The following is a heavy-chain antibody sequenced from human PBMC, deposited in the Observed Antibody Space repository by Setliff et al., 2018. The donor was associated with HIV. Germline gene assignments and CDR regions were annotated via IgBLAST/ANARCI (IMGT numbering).Heavy chain of an antibody. V-gene: IGHV3-43D*03. J-gene: IGHJ4*02. CDR1: GFTFDDYA. CDR3: AKDSNWEPRHPKFFDS. D-gene: IGHD1-26*01. Sequence: GSLRLSCAASGFTFDDYAMYWVRQAPGKALEWVSLINWNGGRTFYSDSVKGRFTISRDNSKNTLYLQMNSLRGEDMAVYYCAKDSNWEPRHPKFFDSWGQGTLVTVSS. CDR2: INWNGGRT.